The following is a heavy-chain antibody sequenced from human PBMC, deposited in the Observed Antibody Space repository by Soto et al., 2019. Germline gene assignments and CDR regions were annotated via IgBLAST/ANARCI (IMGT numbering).Heavy chain of an antibody. CDR3: ARAFGEMATITSAFDI. D-gene: IGHD5-12*01. CDR1: GYTFTSYY. V-gene: IGHV1-46*03. Sequence: QVQLVQSGAEVKKPGASVKVSCKASGYTFTSYYMHWVRQAPGQGLEWMGIINPSGGSTSYAQKFQGRVTMTRDTSTSTVYMELSSLRSEETAVYYCARAFGEMATITSAFDIWGQGTMVTVSS. J-gene: IGHJ3*02. CDR2: INPSGGST.